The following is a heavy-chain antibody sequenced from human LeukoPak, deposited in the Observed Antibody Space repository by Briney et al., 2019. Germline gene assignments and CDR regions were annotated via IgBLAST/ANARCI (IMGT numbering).Heavy chain of an antibody. J-gene: IGHJ5*02. CDR3: AKGSSGYFADL. CDR2: ISNDGGGT. V-gene: IGHV3-23*01. D-gene: IGHD3-22*01. Sequence: PGGSLRLSCAASGFTFSSYSMNWVRQAPGKGLEWVSAISNDGGGTQYADFVEGRFTISRDNSKNTLFLQMSSLRAEDTALYYCAKGSSGYFADLWGQGTLVTVSS. CDR1: GFTFSSYS.